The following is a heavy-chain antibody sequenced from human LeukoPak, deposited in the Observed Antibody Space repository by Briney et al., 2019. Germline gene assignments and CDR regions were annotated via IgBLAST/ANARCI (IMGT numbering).Heavy chain of an antibody. D-gene: IGHD3-22*01. CDR3: ARGFYYDSSGYPNAFDI. J-gene: IGHJ3*02. Sequence: GGSLRLSCAASGFTFSSHSMNWVRQAPGKGLEWVSYISSSGSTIYYADSVKGRFTISRDNAKNSLYLQMNSLRAEDTAVYYCARGFYYDSSGYPNAFDIWGQGTMVTVSS. CDR1: GFTFSSHS. V-gene: IGHV3-48*04. CDR2: ISSSGSTI.